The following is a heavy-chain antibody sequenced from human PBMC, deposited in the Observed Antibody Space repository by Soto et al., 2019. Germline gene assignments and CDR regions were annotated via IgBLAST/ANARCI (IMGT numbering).Heavy chain of an antibody. J-gene: IGHJ4*02. Sequence: QLQLQESGPGLVKPSETLSLTCTVSGGSISSSSYYWGWIRQPPGKGLEWIGSIYYSGSTYYNPSLKSRVTISVDTSKNQFSLKLSSVTAADTAVYYCARHPFSYRSGWYHRPFDYWGQGTLVTVSS. CDR1: GGSISSSSYY. V-gene: IGHV4-39*01. CDR2: IYYSGST. CDR3: ARHPFSYRSGWYHRPFDY. D-gene: IGHD6-19*01.